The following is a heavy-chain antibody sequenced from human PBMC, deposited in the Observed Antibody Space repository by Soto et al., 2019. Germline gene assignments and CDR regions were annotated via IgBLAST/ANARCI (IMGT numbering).Heavy chain of an antibody. CDR3: ARISGVGTAGGKWFDP. J-gene: IGHJ5*02. CDR2: IRGYHGNT. V-gene: IGHV1-18*01. CDR1: GYTFATYT. Sequence: QVQLVQSGAEVKKPGASVKVSCKASGYTFATYTINCVRQAPGQGLEWMGRIRGYHGNTTYAQKLQGRVTMTTDTSTSSAYMELRSLRSDDAAVYYCARISGVGTAGGKWFDPWGQGTLVTVSS. D-gene: IGHD3-3*01.